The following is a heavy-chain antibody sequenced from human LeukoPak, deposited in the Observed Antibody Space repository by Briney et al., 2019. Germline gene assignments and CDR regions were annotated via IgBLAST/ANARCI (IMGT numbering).Heavy chain of an antibody. D-gene: IGHD2-21*02. CDR1: GGSFSGYY. Sequence: SETLSLTCAVYGGSFSGYYWSWIRQPPGKGLEWIGEINHSGSTNYNPSLKSRVTISVDTSKNQFSLKLSSVTAADTAVYYCARTGVTAIYWGQGTLVTVSS. CDR3: ARTGVTAIY. J-gene: IGHJ4*02. V-gene: IGHV4-34*01. CDR2: INHSGST.